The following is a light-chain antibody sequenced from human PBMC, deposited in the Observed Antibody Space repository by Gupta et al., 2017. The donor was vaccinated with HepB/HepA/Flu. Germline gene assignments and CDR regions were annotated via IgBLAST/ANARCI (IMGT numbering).Light chain of an antibody. CDR2: DAS. CDR1: QSVSSY. V-gene: IGKV3-11*01. J-gene: IGKJ2*04. Sequence: EIVLTQSPANLSLSPGERATLSCRASQSVSSYLAWYQQKPGKAPRLLIYDASNRATGIPARFSGSGYGTEFPLTISSLEPEDFAVYYCQQRSNWPRSSFGQGTKLEIK. CDR3: QQRSNWPRSS.